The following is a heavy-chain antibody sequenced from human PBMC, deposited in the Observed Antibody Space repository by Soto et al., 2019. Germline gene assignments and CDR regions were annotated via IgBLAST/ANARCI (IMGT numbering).Heavy chain of an antibody. CDR2: IKSKTDGGTT. D-gene: IGHD6-6*01. V-gene: IGHV3-15*07. Sequence: EVQLVESGGGLVKPGGSLRLSCAASGFTFSNAWMNWVRQAPGKGLEWVGRIKSKTDGGTTDYAAPVKGRFTISRVDSKNTLYPQMNSLKTEDTAVYYCTTASSSDYYYGMDVWGQGTTVTVSS. CDR3: TTASSSDYYYGMDV. CDR1: GFTFSNAW. J-gene: IGHJ6*02.